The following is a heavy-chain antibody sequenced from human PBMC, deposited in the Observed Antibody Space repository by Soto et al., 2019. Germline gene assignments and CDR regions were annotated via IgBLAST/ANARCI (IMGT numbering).Heavy chain of an antibody. V-gene: IGHV4-59*01. D-gene: IGHD7-27*01. Sequence: SLTCTVSGGSISSYYWSWIRQPPGKGLEWIGYIYYSGSTNYNPSLKSRVTISVDTSKNQFSLKLSSVTAADTAVYYCARGWGGYFQHWGQGTLVTVSS. CDR1: GGSISSYY. CDR3: ARGWGGYFQH. CDR2: IYYSGST. J-gene: IGHJ1*01.